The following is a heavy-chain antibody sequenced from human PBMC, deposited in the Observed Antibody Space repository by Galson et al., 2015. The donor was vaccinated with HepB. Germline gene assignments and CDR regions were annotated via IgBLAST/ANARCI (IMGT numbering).Heavy chain of an antibody. CDR3: ARVALCGSSHFDF. J-gene: IGHJ4*02. CDR2: IDWDDDK. V-gene: IGHV2-70*01. CDR1: GFSLSTLGMC. Sequence: PALVKPTQTLTLTCTFSGFSLSTLGMCVSWIRQPPGKALEWLAFIDWDDDKYYSTSLKTRLTISKDTSKNQVVLTMTNMGPVDTATYYCARVALCGSSHFDFWGQGTLVTVSS. D-gene: IGHD1-26*01.